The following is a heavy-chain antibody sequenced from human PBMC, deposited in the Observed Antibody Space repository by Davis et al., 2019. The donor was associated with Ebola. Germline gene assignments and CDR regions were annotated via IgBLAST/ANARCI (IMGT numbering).Heavy chain of an antibody. CDR1: GFTFSSYW. CDR3: ARGSRNMDV. V-gene: IGHV3-74*01. Sequence: GESLKISCAASGFTFSSYWMHWVRQAPGKGLVWVSRINPDGSFTDYAASVKGRFSISRDSTSNTLYLQMNSLRAEDTAVYYCARGSRNMDVWGQGTTVTVSS. J-gene: IGHJ6*02. CDR2: INPDGSFT.